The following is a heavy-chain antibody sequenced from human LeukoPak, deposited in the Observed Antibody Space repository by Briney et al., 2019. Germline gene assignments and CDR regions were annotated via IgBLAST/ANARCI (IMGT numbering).Heavy chain of an antibody. CDR2: IYYSGST. CDR3: ARHSKYQLPQGGYYYGMDV. Sequence: SETLSLTCTVSGGSISSYYWSWIRQPPGKGLEWIGYIYYSGSTNYNPSLKSRVTISVDTSKNQFSLKLSSVTAADTAVYYCARHSKYQLPQGGYYYGMDVWGQGTTVTVSS. J-gene: IGHJ6*02. CDR1: GGSISSYY. D-gene: IGHD2-2*01. V-gene: IGHV4-59*08.